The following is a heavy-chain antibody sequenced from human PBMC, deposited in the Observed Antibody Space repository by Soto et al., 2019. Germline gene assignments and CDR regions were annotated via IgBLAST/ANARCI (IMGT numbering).Heavy chain of an antibody. Sequence: ASVKVSCKASGYSFTTYGISWVRQAPEQGLEWMGWISGYNGDTNNAQKFQDRVTMTIDRSTTTAYLELRSLTSDDTAVYYCAKNGHPPYYYYGMDVWGQGTTVTVSS. CDR2: ISGYNGDT. CDR1: GYSFTTYG. CDR3: AKNGHPPYYYYGMDV. D-gene: IGHD2-8*01. V-gene: IGHV1-18*01. J-gene: IGHJ6*02.